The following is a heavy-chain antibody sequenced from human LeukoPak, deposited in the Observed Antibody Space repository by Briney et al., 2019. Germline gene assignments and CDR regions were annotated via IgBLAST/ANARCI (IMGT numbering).Heavy chain of an antibody. V-gene: IGHV1-8*02. Sequence: ASVKVSCKASGYTFTGYYMHWVRQAPGQGLEWMGWMNPNSGNTGYAQKFQGRVTMTRNTSISTAYMELSSLRSEDTAVYYCARDAPGGSKDYWGQGTLVTVSS. D-gene: IGHD1-26*01. CDR1: GYTFTGYY. CDR3: ARDAPGGSKDY. J-gene: IGHJ4*02. CDR2: MNPNSGNT.